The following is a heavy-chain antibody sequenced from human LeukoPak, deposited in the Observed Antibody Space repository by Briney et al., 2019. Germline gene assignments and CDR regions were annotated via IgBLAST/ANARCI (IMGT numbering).Heavy chain of an antibody. J-gene: IGHJ5*02. CDR1: GFTFSGSA. CDR3: TTSIDYYDSGSYFSRFDP. Sequence: GGSLRLSCAVSGFTFSGSAMHWVRQASGKGLEWVGRIRSKANSYATAYTASLKGRFTISRDDSKNTLYLQMNSLKTEDTAVYYCTTSIDYYDSGSYFSRFDPWGQGTLVTVSS. D-gene: IGHD3-10*01. V-gene: IGHV3-73*01. CDR2: IRSKANSYAT.